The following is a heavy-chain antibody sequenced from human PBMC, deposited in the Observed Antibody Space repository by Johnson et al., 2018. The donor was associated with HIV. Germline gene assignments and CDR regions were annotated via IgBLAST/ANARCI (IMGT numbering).Heavy chain of an antibody. CDR1: GFTFSSYG. J-gene: IGHJ3*02. V-gene: IGHV3-30*19. Sequence: QVQLVESGGGVVRPGGSLRLSCAASGFTFSSYGMHWVRQAPGKGLEWVAVIWFDGSNKYYADSVKGRFTISRDNSKNTLYLQMNSLRAEDTAVYYCARDPLAVAGTPPSGAFDIWGQGTMVTVSS. D-gene: IGHD6-19*01. CDR3: ARDPLAVAGTPPSGAFDI. CDR2: IWFDGSNK.